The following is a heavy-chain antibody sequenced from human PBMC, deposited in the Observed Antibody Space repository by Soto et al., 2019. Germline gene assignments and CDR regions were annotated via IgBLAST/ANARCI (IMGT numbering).Heavy chain of an antibody. D-gene: IGHD2-8*02. V-gene: IGHV3-23*01. Sequence: EMQLSESGGGLVQPGGSLRLSCAASGFTFGSYAMSWVRQAPGKGLEWVSAISGGGSGTYYADPVKGRFTISRDNSKKTWFLQMNSLRVEDTAISYCAKDPKSTVRFNWFDPWGQGTLVTVSS. CDR3: AKDPKSTVRFNWFDP. J-gene: IGHJ5*02. CDR1: GFTFGSYA. CDR2: ISGGGSGT.